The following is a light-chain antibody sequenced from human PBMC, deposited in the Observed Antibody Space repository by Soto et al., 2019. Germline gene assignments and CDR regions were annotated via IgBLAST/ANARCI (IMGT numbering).Light chain of an antibody. CDR1: KLGDKY. Sequence: SYELTQPPSVSVSPGQTASITCSGDKLGDKYACWYQQKPGQSPVLVIYQDIKWPSGIPERFSGSNSGNTATLTISGTQTMDEADYYCQAWDSNTVVFGGGTKLTVL. V-gene: IGLV3-1*01. CDR2: QDI. J-gene: IGLJ3*02. CDR3: QAWDSNTVV.